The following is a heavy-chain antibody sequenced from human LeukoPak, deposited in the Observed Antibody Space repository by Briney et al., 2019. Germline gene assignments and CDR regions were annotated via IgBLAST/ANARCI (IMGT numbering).Heavy chain of an antibody. D-gene: IGHD4-11*01. CDR1: GYTFSTYG. CDR2: ISAYNGNT. CDR3: ARDRQDDSNLDY. Sequence: ASVKVSCKASGYTFSTYGIGWVRQVPGQGLEWMGWISAYNGNTYYAQKLQGRVIMTTDTSTSTAYMELRSLRSDDTAVYYCARDRQDDSNLDYWGQGTLVTVSS. V-gene: IGHV1-18*01. J-gene: IGHJ4*02.